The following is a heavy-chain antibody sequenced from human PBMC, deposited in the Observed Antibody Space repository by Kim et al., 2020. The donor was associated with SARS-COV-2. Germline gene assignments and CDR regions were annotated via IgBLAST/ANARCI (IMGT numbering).Heavy chain of an antibody. Sequence: GGSLRLSCAASGFTFSNAWMSWVRQAPGKGLEWVGRIKSKTDGGTTDYAAPVKGRFTISRDDSKNTLYLQMNSLKTEDTAVYYCTTQTGDDFWSNWYFDLWGRGTLVTVSS. D-gene: IGHD3-3*01. CDR2: IKSKTDGGTT. CDR1: GFTFSNAW. J-gene: IGHJ2*01. V-gene: IGHV3-15*01. CDR3: TTQTGDDFWSNWYFDL.